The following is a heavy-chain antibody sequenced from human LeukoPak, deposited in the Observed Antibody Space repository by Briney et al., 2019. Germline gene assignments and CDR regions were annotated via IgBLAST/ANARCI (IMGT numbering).Heavy chain of an antibody. CDR2: ITGTSTYI. Sequence: PGGSLRLSCAASGFTFSNFDMNWVRQAPGKGLEWVSSITGTSTYIYYADSVKGRFTISRDNAKNSLFLQMDGLRADDTAVYYCARDPYIVAHPVAHWFDPWGQGTLVTVSS. D-gene: IGHD5-12*01. J-gene: IGHJ5*02. CDR1: GFTFSNFD. V-gene: IGHV3-21*01. CDR3: ARDPYIVAHPVAHWFDP.